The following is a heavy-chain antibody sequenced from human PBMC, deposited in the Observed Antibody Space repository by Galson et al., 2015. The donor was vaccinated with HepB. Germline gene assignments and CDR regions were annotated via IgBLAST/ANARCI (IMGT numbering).Heavy chain of an antibody. J-gene: IGHJ4*02. D-gene: IGHD3-3*01. V-gene: IGHV3-15*01. CDR1: GFTFSNAW. CDR2: IKSKTDGGTT. CDR3: TTVVRVGTTIFGVDMGASTYYFDY. Sequence: SLRLSCAASGFTFSNAWMSWVRQAPGKGLEWVGRIKSKTDGGTTDYAAPVKGRFTISRDDSKNTLYQQMNSLKTEDTAVYYCTTVVRVGTTIFGVDMGASTYYFDYWGQGTPVTVSS.